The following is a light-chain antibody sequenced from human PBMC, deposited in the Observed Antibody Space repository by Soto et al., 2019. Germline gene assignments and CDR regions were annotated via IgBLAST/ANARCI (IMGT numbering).Light chain of an antibody. CDR1: QSVSSY. Sequence: EIVLTQSPATLSLSPGERATLSCRASQSVSSYLAWYQQKPGQAPRLLIYDASNRATGIPARFSGSGSGTFSPRPNGGQGPEDFAFYYCQQRKNGPRGSFGKGTKVEIK. CDR2: DAS. CDR3: QQRKNGPRGS. V-gene: IGKV3-11*01. J-gene: IGKJ1*01.